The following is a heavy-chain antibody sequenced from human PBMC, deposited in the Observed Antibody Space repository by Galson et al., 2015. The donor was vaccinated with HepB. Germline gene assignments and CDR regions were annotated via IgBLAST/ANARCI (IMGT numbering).Heavy chain of an antibody. V-gene: IGHV4-30-4*07. CDR1: GGSVSSGAYS. CDR3: ARTALYYDILTGHFRGFFNL. D-gene: IGHD3-9*01. Sequence: TLSLTCAVSGGSVSSGAYSWSWIRQSPGKGLEWIGYIYNSGNTYSNPSLKSRVTISMDTSKNQFSLKLSSVTAADTAVYYCARTALYYDILTGHFRGFFNLWGRGTLVTVSS. CDR2: IYNSGNT. J-gene: IGHJ1*01.